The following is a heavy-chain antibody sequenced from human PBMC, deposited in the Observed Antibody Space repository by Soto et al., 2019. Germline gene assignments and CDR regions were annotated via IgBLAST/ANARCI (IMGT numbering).Heavy chain of an antibody. D-gene: IGHD3-22*01. CDR1: GYTFTGYY. J-gene: IGHJ6*02. V-gene: IGHV1-2*02. CDR3: ARDVIVVVIGAPRYGMDV. CDR2: INPNSGGT. Sequence: ASVKVSCKASGYTFTGYYMHWVRQAPGQGLEWMGLINPNSGGTNYAQKFQGRVTMTRDTSISTVYMELSRLRSEDTAVYYCARDVIVVVIGAPRYGMDVWGQGTTVTVSS.